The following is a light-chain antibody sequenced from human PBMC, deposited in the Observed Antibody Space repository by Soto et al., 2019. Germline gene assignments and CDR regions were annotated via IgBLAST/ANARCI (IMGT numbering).Light chain of an antibody. CDR2: VAS. V-gene: IGKV3D-7*01. CDR3: QQDYNLPPWT. J-gene: IGKJ1*01. CDR1: QSVSSSY. Sequence: EIVMTQSPATLSLSPGERATLSCRASQSVSSSYLSWYQQKPGQAPSLLIYVASTRATCIPARFTGSGSGTYFTLTISSLQPEDFSVYYGQQDYNLPPWTFGQGTKVEIK.